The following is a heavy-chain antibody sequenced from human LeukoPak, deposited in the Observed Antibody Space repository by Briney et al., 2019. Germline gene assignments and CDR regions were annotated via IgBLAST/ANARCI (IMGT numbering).Heavy chain of an antibody. D-gene: IGHD5-18*01. CDR2: INHSGST. V-gene: IGHV4-34*01. Sequence: SETLSLTCAVYGGSFSGYYWSWIRQPPGKGLEWIGEINHSGSTNYNPSLKSRVTISVDTSKNQFSLKLSSVTAADTAVYYCARGVQLRTWFDPWGQGTLVTASS. CDR3: ARGVQLRTWFDP. CDR1: GGSFSGYY. J-gene: IGHJ5*02.